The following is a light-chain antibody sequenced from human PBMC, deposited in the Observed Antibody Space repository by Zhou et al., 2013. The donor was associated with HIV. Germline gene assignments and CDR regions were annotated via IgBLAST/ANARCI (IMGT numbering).Light chain of an antibody. CDR1: QTISTNY. CDR3: QQYGSSPYT. V-gene: IGKV3-20*01. CDR2: GAS. J-gene: IGKJ2*01. Sequence: EIVLTQSPGTLSLSPGERATLSCRASQTISTNYLAWYQQKPGQAPRLLIYGASNRVSGIPDRFSGGGSGTDFTLTISRLEPEDFAVYYCQQYGSSPYTFGLGDQAGDQT.